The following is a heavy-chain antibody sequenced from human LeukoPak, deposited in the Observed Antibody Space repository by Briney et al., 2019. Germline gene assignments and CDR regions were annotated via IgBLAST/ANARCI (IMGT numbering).Heavy chain of an antibody. Sequence: GGSLRLSCETPRLSFRNDWMTWVRQAQGKGLEWVANINRDGSRQNYVDSVKGRFTISRDNTKNSVFLQMNSLRVEDTPRYFCARDTSPWSSGTYFDALDMWGQGTMVTVSS. CDR2: INRDGSRQ. CDR1: RLSFRNDW. D-gene: IGHD1-26*01. CDR3: ARDTSPWSSGTYFDALDM. J-gene: IGHJ3*02. V-gene: IGHV3-7*01.